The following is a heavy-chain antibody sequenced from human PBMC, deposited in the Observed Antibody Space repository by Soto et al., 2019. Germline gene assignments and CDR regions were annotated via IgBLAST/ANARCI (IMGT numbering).Heavy chain of an antibody. CDR2: ISDSGGST. CDR3: AKGERYCINGVCYRDY. J-gene: IGHJ4*02. CDR1: GFTFSSYA. Sequence: PGGSLRLSCAVSGFTFSSYAMTWVRQAPGKGLEWVSAISDSGGSTYYADSVKGRFTISRDNSKNTLFLQMNSLRVEDTAVYYCAKGERYCINGVCYRDYWGQGALVTVSS. V-gene: IGHV3-23*01. D-gene: IGHD2-8*01.